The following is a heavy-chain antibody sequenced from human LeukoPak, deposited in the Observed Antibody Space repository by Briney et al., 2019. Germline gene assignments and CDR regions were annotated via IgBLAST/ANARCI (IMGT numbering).Heavy chain of an antibody. D-gene: IGHD2-21*01. Sequence: PSETLSLTCVVSGSHISNTYYWGWIRPSPGEGLEWIGSMYSSGSISYNPSLKSRVTISGDTSKNKLSLKVNSLTAADTAGYYLARNSSMSARRSPHKNAFDIWGQGTVVIVSS. CDR1: GSHISNTYY. J-gene: IGHJ3*02. V-gene: IGHV4-38-2*01. CDR3: ARNSSMSARRSPHKNAFDI. CDR2: MYSSGSI.